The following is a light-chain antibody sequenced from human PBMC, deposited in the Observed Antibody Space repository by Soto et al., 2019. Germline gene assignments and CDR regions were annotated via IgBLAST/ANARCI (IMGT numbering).Light chain of an antibody. J-gene: IGKJ4*01. V-gene: IGKV1-5*03. Sequence: DIQMTQFPSTLSASVGDRVTITCRASQSIRSWLAWYQQKPGKAPNLLIHKASSLPSGDPSRFSGSGDGTELPLTISSLKPDDIATYFCQQDDSYATFGGGTKVQIK. CDR3: QQDDSYAT. CDR2: KAS. CDR1: QSIRSW.